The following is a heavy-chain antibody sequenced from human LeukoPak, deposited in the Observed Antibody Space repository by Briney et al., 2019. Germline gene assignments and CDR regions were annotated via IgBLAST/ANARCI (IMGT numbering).Heavy chain of an antibody. V-gene: IGHV4-4*07. J-gene: IGHJ5*02. D-gene: IGHD5-18*01. CDR3: ARDRGYSYASNWFDP. CDR1: GGSICSYY. Sequence: SETLSLTCTVSGGSICSYYWSWIRQPAGKGLEWIGRVYTSGSTNYNPSLESRVTISVDTSKDQFSLKLSSVTAADTAVYYCARDRGYSYASNWFDPWGQGTLVTVSS. CDR2: VYTSGST.